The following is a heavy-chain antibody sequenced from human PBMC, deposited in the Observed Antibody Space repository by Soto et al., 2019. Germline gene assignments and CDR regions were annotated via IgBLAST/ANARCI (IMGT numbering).Heavy chain of an antibody. D-gene: IGHD3-3*01. V-gene: IGHV4-59*01. CDR3: ARTLSDFWSGYGFDY. Sequence: TSETLSLTCTVSGGSISSYYWSWIRQPPGKGLEWIGYIYYSGSTNYNPSLKSRVTISVDTSKNQFSLKLSSVTAADTAVYYCARTLSDFWSGYGFDYWGQGTLVTVSS. J-gene: IGHJ4*02. CDR1: GGSISSYY. CDR2: IYYSGST.